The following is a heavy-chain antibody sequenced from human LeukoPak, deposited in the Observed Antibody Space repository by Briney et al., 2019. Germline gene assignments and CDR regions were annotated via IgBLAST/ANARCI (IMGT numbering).Heavy chain of an antibody. CDR1: GGSISSYY. D-gene: IGHD4-17*01. Sequence: PSETLSLTCTVSGGSISSYYWSWIRQPPGKGLEWIGYIYYSGSTNYNPSLKSRVTISVDTSKNQFSLKLSSVTAADTAVYYCARHRSVRYGFDYWGQGTLVTVSS. V-gene: IGHV4-59*08. CDR2: IYYSGST. J-gene: IGHJ4*02. CDR3: ARHRSVRYGFDY.